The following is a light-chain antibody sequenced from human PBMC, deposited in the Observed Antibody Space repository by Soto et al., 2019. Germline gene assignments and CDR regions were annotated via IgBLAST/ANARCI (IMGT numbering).Light chain of an antibody. CDR2: GAS. CDR1: QSINTN. CDR3: QHYNDRPPWT. J-gene: IGKJ1*01. Sequence: ENVLTQSPATLSVSPGERATLSCRASQSINTNLAWFQQKPGRAPRLLIFGASTRATDIPARFSGSGSGTEFTLTISTLQSEDFAVYYCQHYNDRPPWTFGQGTKVDIK. V-gene: IGKV3-15*01.